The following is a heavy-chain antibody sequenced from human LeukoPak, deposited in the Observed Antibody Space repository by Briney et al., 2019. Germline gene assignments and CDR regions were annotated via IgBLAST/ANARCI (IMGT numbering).Heavy chain of an antibody. CDR2: ISGSGGST. J-gene: IGHJ4*02. CDR1: GYSISSGYY. CDR3: ANFYYGSGTYPSSVTY. D-gene: IGHD3-10*01. Sequence: ETLSLTCTVSGYSISSGYYWAWIRQPPGKGLEWVSAISGSGGSTYYADSVKGRFTISRDNSKNTLYLQMNSLRAEDTAVYYCANFYYGSGTYPSSVTYWGQGTLVTVSS. V-gene: IGHV3-23*01.